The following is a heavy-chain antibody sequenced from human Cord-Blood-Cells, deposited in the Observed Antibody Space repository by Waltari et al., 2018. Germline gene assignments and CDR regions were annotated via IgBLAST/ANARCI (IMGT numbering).Heavy chain of an antibody. CDR1: GGSFSGYY. J-gene: IGHJ4*02. D-gene: IGHD3-10*01. Sequence: QVQLQQWGAGLLKPSETLSLTCAVYGGSFSGYYWSWIRQPPGKGLEWIGEINHSGSTNYNPSLKSRVTISVDTSKNQFSLKLSSVTAADTAVYYCARVTSISITMVQGVLDYWGQGTLVTVSS. CDR3: ARVTSISITMVQGVLDY. V-gene: IGHV4-34*01. CDR2: INHSGST.